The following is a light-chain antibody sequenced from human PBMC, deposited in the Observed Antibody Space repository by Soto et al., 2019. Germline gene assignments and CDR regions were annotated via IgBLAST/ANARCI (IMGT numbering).Light chain of an antibody. Sequence: QSALTQPASVSGSPGQSITISCTGTSSDVGSYHLVSWYQHHPGKATKLMIYEVSNRPSRVSNRFSGSKSGNTASLTISARQAEYEAAYYCCSYAGSSTVVFGGGTKLTVL. V-gene: IGLV2-23*02. CDR1: SSDVGSYHL. CDR3: CSYAGSSTVV. CDR2: EVS. J-gene: IGLJ2*01.